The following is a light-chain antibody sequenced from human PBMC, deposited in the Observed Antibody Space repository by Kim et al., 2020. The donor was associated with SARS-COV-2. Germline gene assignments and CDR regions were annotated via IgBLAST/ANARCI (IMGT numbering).Light chain of an antibody. CDR3: QQREDWPLT. CDR2: DAS. V-gene: IGKV3-11*01. J-gene: IGKJ4*01. CDR1: QSVSTS. Sequence: LSPGERATLAGRASQSVSTSVAWFQHKPGQAPRLLIHDASYRATGIPARFSGSGSGTDFTLTITGLQAEDFAVYYCQQREDWPLTFGGGTKVDIK.